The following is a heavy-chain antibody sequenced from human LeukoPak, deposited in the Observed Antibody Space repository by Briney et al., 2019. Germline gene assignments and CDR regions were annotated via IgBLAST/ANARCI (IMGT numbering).Heavy chain of an antibody. CDR1: GGSISSGSYY. CDR2: IYTSGST. D-gene: IGHD2-21*02. Sequence: SETLSLTCTVSGGSISSGSYYWSWIRQPAGKGLEWIGRIYTSGSTNYNPSLKSRVTISVDTSKNQFSLKLSSVTAADTAVYSCARGVTARGFYYYMDIWGRGTTVTISS. CDR3: ARGVTARGFYYYMDI. V-gene: IGHV4-61*02. J-gene: IGHJ6*03.